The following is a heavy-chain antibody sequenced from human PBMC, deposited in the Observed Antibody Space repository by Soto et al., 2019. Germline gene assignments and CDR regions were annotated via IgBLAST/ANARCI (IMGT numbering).Heavy chain of an antibody. J-gene: IGHJ6*02. CDR1: GDAFTNYW. CDR3: AGGGVRGVITRTRDYYGMDV. D-gene: IGHD3-10*01. Sequence: PGESLKISCKGSGDAFTNYWIAWVRQMPGKGLEWVGIIYPGDSNTRYSPSFQGQVTISADKSISTAYLQWSSLKASDTAMYYCAGGGVRGVITRTRDYYGMDVWGQGTTVTVSS. V-gene: IGHV5-51*01. CDR2: IYPGDSNT.